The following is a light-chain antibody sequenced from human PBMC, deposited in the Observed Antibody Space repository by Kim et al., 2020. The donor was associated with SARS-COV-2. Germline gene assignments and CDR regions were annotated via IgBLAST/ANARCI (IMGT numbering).Light chain of an antibody. Sequence: GQAITIPCTGTSSDVGGYNYVSCYQQHPGKAPKRMMYDVSNRPSGVSNRFSGSTSGNAASLTISGLQDEDEADYYCSSYTSSSTWVFGGGTQLTVL. J-gene: IGLJ3*02. CDR2: DVS. CDR1: SSDVGGYNY. CDR3: SSYTSSSTWV. V-gene: IGLV2-14*03.